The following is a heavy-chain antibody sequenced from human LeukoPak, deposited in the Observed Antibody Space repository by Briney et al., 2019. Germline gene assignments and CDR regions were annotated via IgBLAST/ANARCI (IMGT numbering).Heavy chain of an antibody. D-gene: IGHD3-10*01. Sequence: APVRVSCKASGHTFTDYYIHWVRQTPGHGLEWMGWISPNSGGTHYAQMFQGRLTITRDTSISTAYMELSSLRSDDTALYYCARDGYFRSGSYFRRYFDSWGQGSLVTVSS. V-gene: IGHV1-2*02. CDR2: ISPNSGGT. CDR3: ARDGYFRSGSYFRRYFDS. CDR1: GHTFTDYY. J-gene: IGHJ4*02.